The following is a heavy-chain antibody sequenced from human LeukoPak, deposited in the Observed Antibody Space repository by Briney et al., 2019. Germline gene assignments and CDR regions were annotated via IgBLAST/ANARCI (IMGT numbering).Heavy chain of an antibody. J-gene: IGHJ3*02. CDR3: ARQGAYDFWSGQGAFDI. D-gene: IGHD3-3*01. CDR1: GGSISSYY. Sequence: SETLSLTRTVSGGSISSYYWSWIRQPPGKGLEWIGYIYYSGSTNYNPSLKSRVTISVDTSKNQFSLKLSSVTAADTAVYYCARQGAYDFWSGQGAFDIWGQGTMVTVSS. V-gene: IGHV4-59*08. CDR2: IYYSGST.